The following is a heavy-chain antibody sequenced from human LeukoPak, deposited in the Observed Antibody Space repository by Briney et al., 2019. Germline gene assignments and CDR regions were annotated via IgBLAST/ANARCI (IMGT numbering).Heavy chain of an antibody. CDR1: GYTFTSYG. CDR3: AREATPVWELPRGNWFDP. CDR2: ISAYNGNT. Sequence: GASVKVSCKASGYTFTSYGISWVRQAPGQGLEWMGWISAYNGNTNYAQKLQGRVTMTTDTSTSTAYMELRSLRSDDTAVYYCAREATPVWELPRGNWFDPWGQGTLVTVSS. D-gene: IGHD1-26*01. J-gene: IGHJ5*02. V-gene: IGHV1-18*01.